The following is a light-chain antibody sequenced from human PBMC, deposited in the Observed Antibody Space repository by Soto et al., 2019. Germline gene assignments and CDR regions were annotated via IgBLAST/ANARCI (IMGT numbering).Light chain of an antibody. V-gene: IGLV2-14*01. J-gene: IGLJ2*01. CDR3: SSYTSNTTLL. CDR1: SSDVGGYNY. Sequence: QSALTQPASVSGSPGQSITISCTGSSSDVGGYNYVSWYQQYPGKAPKLILYEVNNRPSGVSNRFSGSKSGNTASLTISGLQHEDEADYYCSSYTSNTTLLFGGGTKRTVL. CDR2: EVN.